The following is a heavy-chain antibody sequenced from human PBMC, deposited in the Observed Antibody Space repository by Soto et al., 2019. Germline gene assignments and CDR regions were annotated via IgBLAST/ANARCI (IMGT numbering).Heavy chain of an antibody. V-gene: IGHV4-31*03. Sequence: QVQLQESGPGLVKPSQTLSLTCTVSGGSIISGGYYWSWIRQHPGKGLEWIGYIYYSGSTYYNPSLKSRVTISVDTSKNQFSLKLSSVTAADTAVYYCARDFTDSSGPTLGMGVWGQGTTVTVSS. J-gene: IGHJ6*02. CDR1: GGSIISGGYY. CDR2: IYYSGST. D-gene: IGHD6-19*01. CDR3: ARDFTDSSGPTLGMGV.